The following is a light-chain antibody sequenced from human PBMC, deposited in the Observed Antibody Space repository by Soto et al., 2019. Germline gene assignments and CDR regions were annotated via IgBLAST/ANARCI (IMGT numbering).Light chain of an antibody. CDR1: QTVSSTY. CDR2: GAS. J-gene: IGKJ4*01. V-gene: IGKV3-20*01. Sequence: EIVLTQSPGTLSLSPGERATLSCRASQTVSSTYLVWYQQKPGQAPRLLIYGASSRATGIPDRFTGSGSGTDFTLTSSRLEPEDSAVYYCQQYHSSPLTFGGGTKVEIK. CDR3: QQYHSSPLT.